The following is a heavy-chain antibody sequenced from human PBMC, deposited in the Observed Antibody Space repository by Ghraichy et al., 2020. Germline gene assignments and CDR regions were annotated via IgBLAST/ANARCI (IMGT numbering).Heavy chain of an antibody. CDR3: ARNEPTSTTAAGIRPFDN. CDR2: ISYSGNT. D-gene: IGHD6-13*01. Sequence: SETLSLTCTVSGVSISSYYCTWIRQPPGKGLEWIGYISYSGNTDYNPSLKSRVTMSVDTSKNQFSLKLKSVTTADTAIYYCARNEPTSTTAAGIRPFDNWGQGTLVTVSS. V-gene: IGHV4-59*01. CDR1: GVSISSYY. J-gene: IGHJ4*02.